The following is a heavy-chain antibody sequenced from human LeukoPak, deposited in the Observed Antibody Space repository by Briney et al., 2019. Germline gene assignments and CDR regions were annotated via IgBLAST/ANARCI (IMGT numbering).Heavy chain of an antibody. J-gene: IGHJ4*02. CDR2: ISSSSSYI. CDR3: ARGLAMLYNY. CDR1: GFTFSSYS. V-gene: IGHV3-21*01. Sequence: GGSLRPSCAASGFTFSSYSMNWVRQAPGKGLEWVSSISSSSSYIYYADSVKGRFTISRDNAKNSLYLQMNSLRAEDTAVYYCARGLAMLYNYWGQGTLATVSS. D-gene: IGHD2-8*01.